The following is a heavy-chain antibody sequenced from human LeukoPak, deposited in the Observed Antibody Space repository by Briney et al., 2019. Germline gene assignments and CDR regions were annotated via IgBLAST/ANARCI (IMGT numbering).Heavy chain of an antibody. CDR3: VKDRVPDGYYSVDH. Sequence: GGSLRLSCAASGFTFTNAWMTWVRQAPGKGMEWVSLITGNAGAIHYADSVKGRLTISRDNSKSTLYLQMNSLRAEDTAVYYCVKDRVPDGYYSVDHWGQGTLVAVSS. D-gene: IGHD2-2*03. J-gene: IGHJ4*02. V-gene: IGHV3-23*01. CDR1: GFTFTNAW. CDR2: ITGNAGAI.